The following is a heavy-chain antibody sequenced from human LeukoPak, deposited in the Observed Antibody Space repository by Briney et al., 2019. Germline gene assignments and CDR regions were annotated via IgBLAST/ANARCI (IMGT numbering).Heavy chain of an antibody. CDR1: GDSFSSNSAA. Sequence: SQTLSLTCAISGDSFSSNSAAWNWIRQSPSRGLEWLGRTYYRSKWYNDYAVSVKSRITINPDTSKNQFSLQLNSVTPEDTAVYYCARDQMTYYDFWSGYYYGMDVWGQGTTVTVSS. CDR2: TYYRSKWYN. CDR3: ARDQMTYYDFWSGYYYGMDV. V-gene: IGHV6-1*01. J-gene: IGHJ6*02. D-gene: IGHD3-3*01.